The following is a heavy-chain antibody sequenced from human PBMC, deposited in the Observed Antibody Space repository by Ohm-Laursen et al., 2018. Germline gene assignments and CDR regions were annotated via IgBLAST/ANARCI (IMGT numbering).Heavy chain of an antibody. D-gene: IGHD3-10*01. Sequence: SSVKVSCKASGYTFDSFGITWVRQAPGQGLEWLGWISPYSGQTKYALKLQGRVTMTTDTSTSTAYMDVRGLRSDDTAVYYCARGDTYGFDYWGQGTLVTVSS. J-gene: IGHJ4*02. CDR1: GYTFDSFG. CDR3: ARGDTYGFDY. CDR2: ISPYSGQT. V-gene: IGHV1-18*01.